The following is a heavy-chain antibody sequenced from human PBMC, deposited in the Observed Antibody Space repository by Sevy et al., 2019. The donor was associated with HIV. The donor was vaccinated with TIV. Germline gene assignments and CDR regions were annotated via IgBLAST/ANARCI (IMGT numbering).Heavy chain of an antibody. Sequence: GGSLRLSCAVSGFTVSNNYVSWVRQAPGKGLEWVSVIYSGGVTYYTDPVQGRFIISRDNSKNTLYLQMNSLRADDTAVYYCARLSGWFDYWGQGTLVTVSS. D-gene: IGHD6-19*01. CDR2: IYSGGVT. V-gene: IGHV3-53*01. CDR3: ARLSGWFDY. J-gene: IGHJ4*02. CDR1: GFTVSNNY.